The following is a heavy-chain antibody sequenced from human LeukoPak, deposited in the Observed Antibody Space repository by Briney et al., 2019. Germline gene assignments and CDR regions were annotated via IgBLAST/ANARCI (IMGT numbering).Heavy chain of an antibody. Sequence: AGGSLRLSCAASGFTFSSYWMSWVRQAPGKGLEWVANIKQDGSEKYYVDSVKGRFTISRDNAKNSLYLQMNSLRAEDTAVYYCARELEVRLRWFDIWGQGTMVTVSS. CDR3: ARELEVRLRWFDI. D-gene: IGHD4-23*01. J-gene: IGHJ3*02. CDR2: IKQDGSEK. V-gene: IGHV3-7*01. CDR1: GFTFSSYW.